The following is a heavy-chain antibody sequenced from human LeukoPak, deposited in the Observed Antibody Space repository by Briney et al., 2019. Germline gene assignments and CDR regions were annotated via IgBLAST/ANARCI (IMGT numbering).Heavy chain of an antibody. CDR3: ARVFSFYGGTYYGSRSLFDY. V-gene: IGHV4-39*07. J-gene: IGHJ4*02. D-gene: IGHD3-10*01. CDR1: GGSTGSSSYY. CDR2: IYFTGKT. Sequence: SETLSLTCTVSGGSTGSSSYYWGWIRQPPGKELEWIGSIYFTGKTYYNPSLKSRVTISVDTSNNQFSLKLSSLTAADTAVYYCARVFSFYGGTYYGSRSLFDYWGRGTLVTVPS.